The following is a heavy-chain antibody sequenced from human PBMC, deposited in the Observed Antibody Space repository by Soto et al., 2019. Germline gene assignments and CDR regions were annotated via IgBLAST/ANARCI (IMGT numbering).Heavy chain of an antibody. J-gene: IGHJ4*02. Sequence: EVQLVESGGGLVQPGGSLRLSCAASGFTFSNYWMHWVRQAPGKGLVWVSRIESDGSTTSYADSVKGRFTISRDNAKNRLYLQMNSLGGVDTAVYYCARGYGAGAMRPFDYWGQGTLVTVSS. CDR2: IESDGSTT. CDR1: GFTFSNYW. CDR3: ARGYGAGAMRPFDY. V-gene: IGHV3-74*01. D-gene: IGHD3-16*01.